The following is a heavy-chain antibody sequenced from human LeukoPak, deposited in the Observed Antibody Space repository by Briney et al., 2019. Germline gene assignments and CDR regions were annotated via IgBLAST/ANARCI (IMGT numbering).Heavy chain of an antibody. D-gene: IGHD5-18*01. J-gene: IGHJ4*02. Sequence: PGGSLRLSCAASGFTFSSYSMNWVRQAPGKGLEWVSSISSSSSYIYYADSVKGRFTISRDNAKNSLYVQMDSLRAEDTAVYYCARFGRGYSYGSDYWGQGTLVTVSS. CDR1: GFTFSSYS. CDR2: ISSSSSYI. V-gene: IGHV3-21*04. CDR3: ARFGRGYSYGSDY.